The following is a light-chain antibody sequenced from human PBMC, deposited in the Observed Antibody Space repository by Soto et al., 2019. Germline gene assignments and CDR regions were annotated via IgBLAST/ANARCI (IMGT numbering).Light chain of an antibody. CDR2: DVS. V-gene: IGLV2-14*01. CDR3: SSYTTSNTPYV. Sequence: HSVLTQSASVSGSPGQSITISCTGTSSDIGAYNYVSWYQQHPGKAPKVMIHDVSNRPSGVSSRFSGSKSGNTASLTISGLQAEDEADYYCSSYTTSNTPYVFGTGTKVTVL. CDR1: SSDIGAYNY. J-gene: IGLJ1*01.